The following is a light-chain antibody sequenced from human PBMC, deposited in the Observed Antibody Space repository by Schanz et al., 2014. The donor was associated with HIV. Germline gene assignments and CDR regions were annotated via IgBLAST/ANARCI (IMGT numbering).Light chain of an antibody. CDR1: TSNIGAGFD. V-gene: IGLV1-40*01. CDR3: QSYDSSLSAVV. J-gene: IGLJ2*01. CDR2: ENI. Sequence: QSVLTQPPSVSGAPGQRITISCTGSTSNIGAGFDVHWYQQLPGAAPKLLIYENINRPSGVPDRFSASKSGTSASLAITGLQAEDEADYYCQSYDSSLSAVVFGGGTKVTVL.